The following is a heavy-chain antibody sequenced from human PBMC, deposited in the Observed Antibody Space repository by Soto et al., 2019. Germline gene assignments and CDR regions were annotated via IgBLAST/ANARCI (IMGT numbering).Heavy chain of an antibody. V-gene: IGHV4-59*01. Sequence: TLSLTCTVSGGSISSYYWSWIRQPPGKGLEWIGYIYYSGSTNYNPSLKSRVTISVDTSKNQFSLKLSSVTAADTAVYYCARRAARGHYYYYGMDVWGQGTTVTVSS. J-gene: IGHJ6*02. CDR3: ARRAARGHYYYYGMDV. CDR2: IYYSGST. D-gene: IGHD6-6*01. CDR1: GGSISSYY.